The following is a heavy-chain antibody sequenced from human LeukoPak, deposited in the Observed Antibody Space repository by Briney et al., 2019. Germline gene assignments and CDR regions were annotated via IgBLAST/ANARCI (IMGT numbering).Heavy chain of an antibody. Sequence: GGSLRLSCAASGFTFGTFGMHWVRQAPGKGLEWVAFISYDGSSEYDADSVKGRFTISRDNSENTVYLQMNSLRAEDTAVYYCAKALSSSFYYFDLGGRGTLVTVSS. CDR1: GFTFGTFG. J-gene: IGHJ2*01. V-gene: IGHV3-30*18. D-gene: IGHD3-16*02. CDR3: AKALSSSFYYFDL. CDR2: ISYDGSSE.